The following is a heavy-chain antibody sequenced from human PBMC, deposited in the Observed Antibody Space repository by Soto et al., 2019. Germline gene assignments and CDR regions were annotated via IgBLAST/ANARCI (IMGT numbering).Heavy chain of an antibody. CDR1: GYTFTSYG. D-gene: IGHD6-19*01. Sequence: ASVKVSCKASGYTFTSYGISWVRQAPGQGLEWMGWISAYNGNTNYAQKLQGRVTMTTDTSTSTAYMELRSLRSDDTAVYYCARDPIIAVAGFSDYWGRGTLVTVSS. CDR2: ISAYNGNT. CDR3: ARDPIIAVAGFSDY. V-gene: IGHV1-18*01. J-gene: IGHJ4*02.